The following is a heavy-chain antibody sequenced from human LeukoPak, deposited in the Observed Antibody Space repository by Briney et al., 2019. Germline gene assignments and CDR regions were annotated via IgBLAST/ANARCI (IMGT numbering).Heavy chain of an antibody. CDR3: VTDTAKGQTYYYYYGMDV. J-gene: IGHJ6*02. D-gene: IGHD5-18*01. CDR1: GYTFTGYY. CDR2: INPNSGGT. V-gene: IGHV1-2*02. Sequence: ASVKVSCKASGYTFTGYYMHWVRQAPGQGLEWMGWINPNSGGTNYAQKFQGRVTMTRDTSISTAYMELSRLRSDDTAVYYCVTDTAKGQTYYYYYGMDVWGQGTTVTVSS.